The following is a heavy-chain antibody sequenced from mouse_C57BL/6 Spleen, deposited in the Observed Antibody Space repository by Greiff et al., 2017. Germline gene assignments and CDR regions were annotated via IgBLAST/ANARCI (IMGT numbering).Heavy chain of an antibody. CDR2: INPNNGGT. Sequence: VQLKESGPELVKPGASVKIPCKASGYTFTDYNMDWVKQSHGKSLEWIGDINPNNGGTIYNQKFKGTATLTVDKSSSTAYMELRSLTSEDTAVYYCARKKGLRRADWYFDGWGTGTTVTVSS. V-gene: IGHV1-18*01. D-gene: IGHD2-4*01. CDR3: ARKKGLRRADWYFDG. CDR1: GYTFTDYN. J-gene: IGHJ1*03.